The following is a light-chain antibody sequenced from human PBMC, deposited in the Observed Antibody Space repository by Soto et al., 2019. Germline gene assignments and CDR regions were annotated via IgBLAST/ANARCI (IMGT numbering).Light chain of an antibody. CDR2: DAS. CDR1: QNVYNN. V-gene: IGKV3-15*01. CDR3: QQCGNWPLT. J-gene: IGKJ4*01. Sequence: EIVMTQSPATLSVSPGEGATLSCKASQNVYNNLAWYQQRPGQPPRLLIYDASTRATGISARFSGSGYGTEFTLTISSPQSEDFAVYFCQQCGNWPLTFGGGTKVDIK.